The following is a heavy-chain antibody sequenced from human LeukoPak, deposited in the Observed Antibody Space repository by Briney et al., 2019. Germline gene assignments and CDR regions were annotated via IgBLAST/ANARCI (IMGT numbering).Heavy chain of an antibody. CDR1: GGSINSDSDY. CDR3: ARSSYYYGADAFDI. Sequence: KASETLSLTCTVSGGSINSDSDYWGWIRQPPGKGLELIGYIYYSGSTNYKPSLKGRVTISVDTSKKQFSLKLSSVTAADTAVYYCARSSYYYGADAFDIWGQGTMVTVPS. CDR2: IYYSGST. V-gene: IGHV4-61*01. D-gene: IGHD3-10*01. J-gene: IGHJ3*02.